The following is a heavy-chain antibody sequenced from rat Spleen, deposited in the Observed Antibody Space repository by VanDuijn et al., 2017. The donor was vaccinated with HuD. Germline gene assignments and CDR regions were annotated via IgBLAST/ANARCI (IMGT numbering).Heavy chain of an antibody. J-gene: IGHJ2*01. CDR1: GFSLSNFH. Sequence: QVQLKESGPGLVQPSQTLSLICTVSGFSLSNFHVNWVRQPPGKGLEWMGIMWSDGDTSYNSALKSRLSISRDTSKSQVFLKMSSLQTEDTATYYCARLPGPNWGQGVMVTVSS. CDR2: MWSDGDT. CDR3: ARLPGPN. D-gene: IGHD1-4*01. V-gene: IGHV2-32*01.